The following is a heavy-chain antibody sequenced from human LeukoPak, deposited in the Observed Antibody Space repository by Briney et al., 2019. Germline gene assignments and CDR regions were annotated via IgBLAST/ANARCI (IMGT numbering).Heavy chain of an antibody. J-gene: IGHJ4*02. CDR2: ISAYNGNT. CDR1: GYTFTSYG. V-gene: IGHV1-18*01. D-gene: IGHD2-15*01. Sequence: ASVKVSCKASGYTFTSYGISWVRQAPGQGLEWMGWISAYNGNTNYAQKLQGRVTMTTDTSTSTAYMELRSLRSDDTAVYYCARGYCSGGSCYSEHDCWGQGTLVTVSS. CDR3: ARGYCSGGSCYSEHDC.